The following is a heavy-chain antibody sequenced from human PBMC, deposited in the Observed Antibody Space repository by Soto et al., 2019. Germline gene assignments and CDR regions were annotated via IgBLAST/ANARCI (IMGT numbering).Heavy chain of an antibody. Sequence: PSETLSLTCTVSGGSISSSSYYWGWIRQPPGKGLEWIGSIYYSGSTYYNPSLKSRVTISVDTSKNQFSLKLSSVTAADTAVYYCARRTQGVAGTSVIDYWGQGTLVTVSS. CDR2: IYYSGST. J-gene: IGHJ4*02. V-gene: IGHV4-39*01. CDR1: GGSISSSSYY. CDR3: ARRTQGVAGTSVIDY. D-gene: IGHD6-19*01.